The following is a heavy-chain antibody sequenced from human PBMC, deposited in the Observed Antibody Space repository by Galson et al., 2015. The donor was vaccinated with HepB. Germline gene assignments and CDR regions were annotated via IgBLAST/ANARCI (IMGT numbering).Heavy chain of an antibody. J-gene: IGHJ5*02. Sequence: SVKVSCKASGYTFTSYDINWVRQATGQGLEWMGWMNPNSGNTGYAQKFQGRVTMTRNTSISTAYMELSSLRSEDTAVYYCARRGSMRGHVWFDPWGQGALVTVSS. V-gene: IGHV1-8*01. D-gene: IGHD3-10*01. CDR1: GYTFTSYD. CDR2: MNPNSGNT. CDR3: ARRGSMRGHVWFDP.